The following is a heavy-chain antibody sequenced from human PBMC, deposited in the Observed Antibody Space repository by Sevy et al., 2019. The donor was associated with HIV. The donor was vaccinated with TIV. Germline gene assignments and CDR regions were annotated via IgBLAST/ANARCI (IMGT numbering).Heavy chain of an antibody. Sequence: GGSLRLSCAASGFTFHSYAMNWVRPAPGKGLEWVAVISYDGSSKYYADSVKGRFTISRDNSKNTLYLQMNSLRVEDTAVYSCARDYDFWSGSYSNYYFDYWGQGTLVTVSS. V-gene: IGHV3-30*04. CDR1: GFTFHSYA. D-gene: IGHD3-3*01. CDR2: ISYDGSSK. CDR3: ARDYDFWSGSYSNYYFDY. J-gene: IGHJ4*01.